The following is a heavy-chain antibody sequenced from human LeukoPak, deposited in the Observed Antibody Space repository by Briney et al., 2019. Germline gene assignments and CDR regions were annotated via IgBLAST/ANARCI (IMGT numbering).Heavy chain of an antibody. CDR2: IYYSGST. CDR1: GGSISSYY. CDR3: ARWGQGYCSGGSCYRNWFDP. D-gene: IGHD2-15*01. V-gene: IGHV4-59*01. J-gene: IGHJ5*02. Sequence: KPSETLSLTCTVSGGSISSYYWSWIRQPPGKGLEWIGYIYYSGSTNYNPSLKSRVTISVDTSKNQFSLKLSSVTAADTAVYYCARWGQGYCSGGSCYRNWFDPWGQGTLVTVSS.